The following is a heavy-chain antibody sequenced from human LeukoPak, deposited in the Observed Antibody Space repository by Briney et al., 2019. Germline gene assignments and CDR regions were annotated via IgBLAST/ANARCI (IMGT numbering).Heavy chain of an antibody. CDR3: VQCGGDCYTSSH. V-gene: IGHV5-51*01. CDR1: GYSFISYW. J-gene: IGHJ4*02. CDR2: IYPGDSNT. D-gene: IGHD2-21*02. Sequence: GGSLKISSESSGYSFISYWIGWLRRMPGKGLEWMGVIYPGDSNTRYSPSFQGQVTISADKSISTASLQWSSLKASDSAMYYCVQCGGDCYTSSHWGQGTLVTVSS.